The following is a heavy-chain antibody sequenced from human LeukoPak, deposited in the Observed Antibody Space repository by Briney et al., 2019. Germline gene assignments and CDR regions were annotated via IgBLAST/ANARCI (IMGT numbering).Heavy chain of an antibody. V-gene: IGHV4-34*01. CDR1: GGSFSGYY. J-gene: IGHJ5*02. Sequence: SETLSLTCAVYGGSFSGYYWSWIRQPPGKGLEWIGEINHSGSTNYNPSLKRRVTLSVDTSKNQFSLKLSSVTAADTAVYYCARGITSYDFWSGYQSTSPAPNWFDPWGQGTLVTVSS. CDR3: ARGITSYDFWSGYQSTSPAPNWFDP. D-gene: IGHD3-3*01. CDR2: INHSGST.